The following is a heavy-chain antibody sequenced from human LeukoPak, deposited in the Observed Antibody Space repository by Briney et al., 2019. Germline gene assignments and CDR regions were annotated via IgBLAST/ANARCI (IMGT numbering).Heavy chain of an antibody. V-gene: IGHV3-9*01. D-gene: IGHD3-22*01. CDR3: AKGGPSYDSSGYYGY. CDR2: ISWNSGSI. Sequence: PGGSLRLSCAASGFTFDDYAMHWVRQAPGKGLEWVSGISWNSGSIGYADSVKGRFTISRDNAKNSLYLQMNSLRAEDTALYYCAKGGPSYDSSGYYGYWGQGTLVTVSS. CDR1: GFTFDDYA. J-gene: IGHJ4*02.